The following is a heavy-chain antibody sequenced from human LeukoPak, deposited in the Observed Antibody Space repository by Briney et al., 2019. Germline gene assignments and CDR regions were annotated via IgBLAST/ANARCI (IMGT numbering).Heavy chain of an antibody. D-gene: IGHD2-2*02. CDR3: ATQVSRHCSSTSCYIFDAFDI. J-gene: IGHJ3*02. CDR1: GYTLTELS. Sequence: ASVKVSCKVSGYTLTELSMHWVRQAPGKGLEWMGGFDPEDGETIYAQKFQGRVTMTEDTSTDTAYMELSSLRSEDTAVYYCATQVSRHCSSTSCYIFDAFDIWGQGTMVTVSS. CDR2: FDPEDGET. V-gene: IGHV1-24*01.